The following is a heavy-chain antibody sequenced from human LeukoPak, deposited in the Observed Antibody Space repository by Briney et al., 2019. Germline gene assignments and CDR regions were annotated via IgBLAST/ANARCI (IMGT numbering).Heavy chain of an antibody. CDR2: IYHSGST. Sequence: SQTLSLTCTVSGGSISSGGYYWSWIRQPPGKGLEWIGYIYHSGSTNYNPSLKSRVTISVDTSKNQFSLKLSSVTAADTAVYYCARDGWLMTTVTTGFDPWGQGTLVTVSS. D-gene: IGHD4-17*01. CDR1: GGSISSGGYY. V-gene: IGHV4-30-2*01. CDR3: ARDGWLMTTVTTGFDP. J-gene: IGHJ5*02.